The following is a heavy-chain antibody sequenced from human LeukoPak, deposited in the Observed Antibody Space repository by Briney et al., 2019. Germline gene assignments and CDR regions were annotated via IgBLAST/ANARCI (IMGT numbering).Heavy chain of an antibody. J-gene: IGHJ6*02. CDR1: GGSISSYY. V-gene: IGHV4-59*01. Sequence: PSETLSLTCTVSGGSISSYYWSWIRQPPGKGLEWIGYIYYSGSTNYNPSLKSRVTISVDTSKNQFSLKLSSVTAADTAVYYCARGERFPVAARPNYYYGMDVWGQGTTVTVSS. CDR3: ARGERFPVAARPNYYYGMDV. D-gene: IGHD6-6*01. CDR2: IYYSGST.